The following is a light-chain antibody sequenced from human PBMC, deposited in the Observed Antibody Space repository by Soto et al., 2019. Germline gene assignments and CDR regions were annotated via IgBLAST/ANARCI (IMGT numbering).Light chain of an antibody. CDR3: LLYYGGAQGV. CDR1: TGAVASGFY. Sequence: QAAVTQDPSLTVSPGETVTLACTSGTGAVASGFYPHWCQQNPGQAPMPLIYSTSNKHSWTPARFSGSHLGGKAALTLSGVQSEDEGEYYCLLYYGGAQGVFGGGTQLTVL. V-gene: IGLV7-43*01. CDR2: STS. J-gene: IGLJ3*02.